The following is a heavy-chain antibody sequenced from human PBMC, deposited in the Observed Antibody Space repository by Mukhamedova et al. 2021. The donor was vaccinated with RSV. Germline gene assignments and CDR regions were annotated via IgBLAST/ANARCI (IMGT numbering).Heavy chain of an antibody. J-gene: IGHJ4*02. CDR2: IYWDDDK. D-gene: IGHD2-2*01. CDR3: AHSHCSSTSCYPPGDY. Sequence: ALEWLALIYWDDDKRYSPSLKSRLTITKDTYKNQVVLTMTNMDPVDTATYYCAHSHCSSTSCYPPGDYWGQGTLVTVSS. V-gene: IGHV2-5*02.